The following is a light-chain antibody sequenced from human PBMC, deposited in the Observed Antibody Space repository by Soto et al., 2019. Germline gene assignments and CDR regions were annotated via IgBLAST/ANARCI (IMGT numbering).Light chain of an antibody. V-gene: IGKV3-20*01. CDR3: QQYGGSPPST. CDR1: QSVSSSY. Sequence: EIVLTQSPGTLSLSPGERVTLSCRASQSVSSSYLAWYQQKPAQAPRLLIYGASNRATGIPDRFSGSGSGTDFPLTISRLEPEDFAVYYCQQYGGSPPSTFGQGTKLEIK. CDR2: GAS. J-gene: IGKJ2*01.